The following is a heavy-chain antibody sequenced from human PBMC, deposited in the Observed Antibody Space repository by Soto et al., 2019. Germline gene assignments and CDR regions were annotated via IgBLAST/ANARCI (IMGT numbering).Heavy chain of an antibody. CDR3: AKGTNRHGGYVEYYWDY. D-gene: IGHD3-16*01. CDR1: LFTYSSNS. Sequence: GASLRHSCAASLFTYSSNSMSWVRQAPEPGLEWVSAIRGSGGSTFYADSVKGRFTITSAKSKNAPYLPVNRSGAEDKAVYYCAKGTNRHGGYVEYYWDYWGQGTLFTVSS. V-gene: IGHV3-23*01. J-gene: IGHJ4*02. CDR2: IRGSGGST.